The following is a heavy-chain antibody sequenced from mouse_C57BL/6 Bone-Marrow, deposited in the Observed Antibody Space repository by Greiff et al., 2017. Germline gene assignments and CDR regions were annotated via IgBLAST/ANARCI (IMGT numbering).Heavy chain of an antibody. CDR3: AKIYDGYYRYAMDY. Sequence: EVQLQQSGPELVKPGASVKISCKASGYTFTDYYMNWVKQSHGKSLEWIGDSNPNNGGTSYNQKFKGKATLTVDKSSSTAYMELRSLTSEDSAVYYCAKIYDGYYRYAMDYWGQGTSVTVSS. J-gene: IGHJ4*01. CDR2: SNPNNGGT. CDR1: GYTFTDYY. V-gene: IGHV1-26*01. D-gene: IGHD2-3*01.